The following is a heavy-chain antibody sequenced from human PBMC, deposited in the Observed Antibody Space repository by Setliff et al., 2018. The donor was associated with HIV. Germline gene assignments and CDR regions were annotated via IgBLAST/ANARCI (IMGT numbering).Heavy chain of an antibody. Sequence: LETLSLTCTVFGGSISSGSYYWGWIRLPPGKGLEWIGSIYYSGSPYYNPSLESRVTIAVDTSKNQFSLRLTSVTSADTAVYYCSRGGTMAEYWGPGKVVTVSS. CDR1: GGSISSGSYY. J-gene: IGHJ4*02. CDR2: IYYSGSP. D-gene: IGHD1-7*01. V-gene: IGHV4-39*07. CDR3: SRGGTMAEY.